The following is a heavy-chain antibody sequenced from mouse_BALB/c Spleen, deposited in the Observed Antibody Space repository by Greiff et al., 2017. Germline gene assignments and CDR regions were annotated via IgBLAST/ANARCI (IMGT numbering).Heavy chain of an antibody. D-gene: IGHD2-13*01. J-gene: IGHJ3*01. CDR1: GYSFTGYF. V-gene: IGHV1-20*02. CDR3: ARGGGGDAWFDY. Sequence: EVQLQQSGPELVKPGASVKISCKASGYSFTGYFMNWVIQSHGQSLEWIGRINPYNGDTFYNQKFKGKAALTVDKSSSTAHMELRSLASEDSAVYYCARGGGGDAWFDYWGQGTLVTVSA. CDR2: INPYNGDT.